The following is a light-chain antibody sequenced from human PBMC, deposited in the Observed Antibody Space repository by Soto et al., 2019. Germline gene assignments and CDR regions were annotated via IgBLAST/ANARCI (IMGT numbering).Light chain of an antibody. CDR1: TSDVDYNR. J-gene: IGLJ3*02. V-gene: IGLV2-14*01. CDR3: SSYTNNSLWV. CDR2: EVT. Sequence: QSALTQPASVTGSPGQSITISCTGTTSDVDYNRVSWYQQYPGTAPKLMINEVTNRPSGVSDRFSGSRSGNTASLTISGLQPEDEADYYCSSYTNNSLWVFGGGTKLTVL.